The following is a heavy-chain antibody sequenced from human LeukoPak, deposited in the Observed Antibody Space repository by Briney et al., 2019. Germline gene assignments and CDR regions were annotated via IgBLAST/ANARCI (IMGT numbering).Heavy chain of an antibody. Sequence: GGSLRLSCAASGFTFSSYGMHWVRQAPGKGLEWVAVTSYDGSNKYYADSVKGRFTVSRDNSKNTLYLQMNSLRAEDTAVYYCARDHNWSFDFWGQGALVTVSS. D-gene: IGHD1-1*01. V-gene: IGHV3-30*03. CDR1: GFTFSSYG. J-gene: IGHJ4*02. CDR3: ARDHNWSFDF. CDR2: TSYDGSNK.